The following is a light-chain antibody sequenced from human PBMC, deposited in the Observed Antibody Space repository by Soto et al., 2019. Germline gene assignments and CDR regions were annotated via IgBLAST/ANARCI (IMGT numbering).Light chain of an antibody. CDR2: GTS. J-gene: IGKJ1*01. CDR1: QSIGNS. CDR3: LQEINYPWT. V-gene: IGKV1-6*01. Sequence: AIRMTQSPSSLSASGGDRVTISCRARQSIGNSLGWYQHKPGKPPKVLKYGTSNIQSVFPPRFSGSSSGTDFTLAISSLQPEDSATYYCLQEINYPWTFGQGTKVEIK.